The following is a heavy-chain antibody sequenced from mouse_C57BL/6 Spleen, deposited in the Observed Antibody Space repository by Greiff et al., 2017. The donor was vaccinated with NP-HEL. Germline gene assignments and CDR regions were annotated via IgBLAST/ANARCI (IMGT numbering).Heavy chain of an antibody. CDR1: GYTFTSYW. CDR3: ARGYYSNYIWYFDV. CDR2: IYPGSGST. J-gene: IGHJ1*03. D-gene: IGHD2-5*01. Sequence: QVQLQQPGAELVKPGASVKMSCKASGYTFTSYWITWVKQRPGQGLEWIGDIYPGSGSTNYNEKFKSKATLTVDTSSSTAYMQLSSLTSEDSAVYYCARGYYSNYIWYFDVWGTGTTVTVSS. V-gene: IGHV1-55*01.